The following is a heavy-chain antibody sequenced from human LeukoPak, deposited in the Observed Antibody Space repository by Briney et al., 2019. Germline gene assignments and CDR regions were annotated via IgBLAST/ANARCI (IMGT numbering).Heavy chain of an antibody. CDR2: IYSDGST. CDR3: AGSGYWGYFDY. Sequence: GGSLRLSCAASGFTVSSNYMSWVRQAPGKGLEWVSIIYSDGSTHYADSVKGRFTIPRDNSKNTLYLQMNSLRAEDTAMYYCAGSGYWGYFDYWGQGTLVTVSS. CDR1: GFTVSSNY. J-gene: IGHJ4*02. D-gene: IGHD3-22*01. V-gene: IGHV3-53*01.